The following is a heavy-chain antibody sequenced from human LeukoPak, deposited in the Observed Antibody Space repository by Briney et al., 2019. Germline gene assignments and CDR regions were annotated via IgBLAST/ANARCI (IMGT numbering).Heavy chain of an antibody. CDR1: GFTFSDYY. CDR2: ISSSGSTI. Sequence: GGSLRLSCAASGFTFSDYYMSWIRQAPGKGLEWVSYISSSGSTIYYADSVKGRFTISRDNAKNSLYLQMNSLRAEDTAVYYCARFPPRASGSYSDNWFDSWGQGTLVTVSS. D-gene: IGHD1-26*01. J-gene: IGHJ5*01. V-gene: IGHV3-11*04. CDR3: ARFPPRASGSYSDNWFDS.